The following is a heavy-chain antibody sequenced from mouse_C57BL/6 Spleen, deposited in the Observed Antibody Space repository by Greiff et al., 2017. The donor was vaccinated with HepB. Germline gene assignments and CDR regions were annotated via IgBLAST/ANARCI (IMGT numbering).Heavy chain of an antibody. CDR1: GYTFTSYW. V-gene: IGHV1-72*01. CDR3: ARGSIYYDYDGRYFDV. D-gene: IGHD2-4*01. J-gene: IGHJ1*03. Sequence: QVHVKQPGAELVKPGASVKLSCKASGYTFTSYWMHWVKQRPGRGLEWIGRIDPNSGGTKYNEKFKSKATLTVDKPSSTAYMQLSSLTSEDSAVYYCARGSIYYDYDGRYFDVWGTGTTVTVSS. CDR2: IDPNSGGT.